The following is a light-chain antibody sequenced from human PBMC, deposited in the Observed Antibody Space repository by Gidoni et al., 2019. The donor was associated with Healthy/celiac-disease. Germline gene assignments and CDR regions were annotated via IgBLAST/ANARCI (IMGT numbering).Light chain of an antibody. CDR1: SSDVGGYNY. V-gene: IGLV2-11*01. J-gene: IGLJ3*02. CDR2: DVS. CDR3: CSYAGSYTFWV. Sequence: QSALTQPRSASGYPGHSVTISCTGTSSDVGGYNYVSWYQQHPGKAPKLMIYDVSKRPSGVPDRFSGSKSCNTASLTISWLQAEDEADYYCCSYAGSYTFWVFGGGTKLTVL.